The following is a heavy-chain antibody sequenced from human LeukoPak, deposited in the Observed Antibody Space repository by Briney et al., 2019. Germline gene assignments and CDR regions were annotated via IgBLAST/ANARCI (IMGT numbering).Heavy chain of an antibody. CDR3: ARDKAYYGSGSYPTYYYYYGMDV. D-gene: IGHD3-10*01. CDR1: GGTFSSYA. Sequence: ASVKVSCKASGGTFSSYAISWVRQAPGQGLEWMGIINPSGGSTTYAQKFQGRVTMTTDTSTTTVYMELSSLRSEDTAVYYCARDKAYYGSGSYPTYYYYYGMDVWGQGTTVTVSS. V-gene: IGHV1-46*01. J-gene: IGHJ6*02. CDR2: INPSGGST.